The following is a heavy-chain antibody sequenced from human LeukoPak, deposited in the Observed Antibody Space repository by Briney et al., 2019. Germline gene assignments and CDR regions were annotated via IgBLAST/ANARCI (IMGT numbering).Heavy chain of an antibody. V-gene: IGHV3-73*01. CDR2: IRSIANNFAT. J-gene: IGHJ4*02. D-gene: IGHD6-13*01. Sequence: GGSLRLSCAASGFTFSGSATHWVRQASGKGLEWVGRIRSIANNFATAYAASVKGRFTISRDDSKNTAYLQMNSLKTEDTAVYYCTRYSSRRDLDYWGQGTLVTVSS. CDR1: GFTFSGSA. CDR3: TRYSSRRDLDY.